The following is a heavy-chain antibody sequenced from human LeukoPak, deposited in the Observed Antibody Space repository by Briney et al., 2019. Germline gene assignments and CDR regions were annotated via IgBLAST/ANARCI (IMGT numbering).Heavy chain of an antibody. D-gene: IGHD4-17*01. Sequence: NPSETLSLTCTVSGGSISSSSYYWGWIRQPPGKGLEWIGSIYYSGSTYYNPSLKSRVTISVDTSKNQFSLKLSSVTAADTAVYYCARVSVTTLEYYYYYGMDVWGQGTTVTVSS. CDR2: IYYSGST. CDR1: GGSISSSSYY. CDR3: ARVSVTTLEYYYYYGMDV. V-gene: IGHV4-39*07. J-gene: IGHJ6*02.